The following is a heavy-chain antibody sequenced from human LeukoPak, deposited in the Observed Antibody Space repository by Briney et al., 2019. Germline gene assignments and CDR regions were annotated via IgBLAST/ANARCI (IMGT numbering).Heavy chain of an antibody. CDR2: IYYSGST. V-gene: IGHV4-39*01. J-gene: IGHJ4*02. Sequence: SETLSLTCTVSGGSISSSSYYWGWIRQPPGKGLEWIGSIYYSGSTYYNPSLKSRVTISVDTSKNQCSLKLSSVTAADTAVYYCARHGRIQLWSYFDYWGQGTLVTVSS. CDR1: GGSISSSSYY. D-gene: IGHD5-18*01. CDR3: ARHGRIQLWSYFDY.